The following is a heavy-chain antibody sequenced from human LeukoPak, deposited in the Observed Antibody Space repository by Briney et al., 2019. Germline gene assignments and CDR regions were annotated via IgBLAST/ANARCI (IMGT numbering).Heavy chain of an antibody. CDR3: ARDPGVAVAVTGEYYFDY. CDR2: INPNSGGT. V-gene: IGHV1-2*02. D-gene: IGHD6-19*01. Sequence: ASVKVSCKASGYTFTGYYMHWVRQAPGQGLEWMGWINPNSGGTNYAQKFQGRVTMTRDTSISTAYMELSRLRSDDTAVYYCARDPGVAVAVTGEYYFDYWGQGTPVTVSS. J-gene: IGHJ4*02. CDR1: GYTFTGYY.